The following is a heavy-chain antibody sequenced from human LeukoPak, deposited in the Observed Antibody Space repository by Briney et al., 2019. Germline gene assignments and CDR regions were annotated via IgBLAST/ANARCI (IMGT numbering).Heavy chain of an antibody. D-gene: IGHD7-27*01. CDR1: RFIFSSAW. V-gene: IGHV4-4*02. CDR3: AKEPTGDKSFDS. CDR2: RFYRGDT. Sequence: GSLRLSCAASRFIFSSAWMSWVRQAPGKGLEWVGTRFYRGDTYYNPSLKSRVTISIDMSENQVSLKLSFVTAADTALYYCAKEPTGDKSFDSWGQGTLVTVSS. J-gene: IGHJ4*02.